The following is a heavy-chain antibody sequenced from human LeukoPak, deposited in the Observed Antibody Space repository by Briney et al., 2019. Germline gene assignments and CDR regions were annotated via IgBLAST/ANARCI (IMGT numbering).Heavy chain of an antibody. CDR2: ISYDGSNK. Sequence: QPGRSLRLSCAASGFTFSSYAMHWVRQTPGKGLEWVAVISYDGSNKYYADSVKGRFTISRDNSKNTLYLQMNSLRAEDTAVYYCAKTYYYDSSGYAFDIWGQGTMVTVSS. CDR3: AKTYYYDSSGYAFDI. CDR1: GFTFSSYA. V-gene: IGHV3-30*04. J-gene: IGHJ3*02. D-gene: IGHD3-22*01.